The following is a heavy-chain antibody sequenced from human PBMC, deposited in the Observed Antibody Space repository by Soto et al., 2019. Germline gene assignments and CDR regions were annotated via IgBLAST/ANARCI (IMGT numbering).Heavy chain of an antibody. CDR2: IYWDDDK. Sequence: QITLKESGPSLVKPTQTLTLTCTFSGFSLSTGGVGVGWIRQPPGKALEWLALIYWDDDKRYSPSLRSRLTVTKDTSKNQVVLTMTNTDPVDTATYYCAHSRCGGDCLQSCSSHYYYGMDVWGQGTTVTVSS. J-gene: IGHJ6*02. CDR1: GFSLSTGGVG. V-gene: IGHV2-5*02. D-gene: IGHD2-21*02. CDR3: AHSRCGGDCLQSCSSHYYYGMDV.